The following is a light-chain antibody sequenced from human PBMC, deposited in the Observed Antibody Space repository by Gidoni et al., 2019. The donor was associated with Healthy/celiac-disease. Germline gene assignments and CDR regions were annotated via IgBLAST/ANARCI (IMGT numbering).Light chain of an antibody. CDR1: QSISSY. J-gene: IGKJ4*01. CDR3: QQSYSTPLT. V-gene: IGKV1-39*01. Sequence: DIQMTPSPSSLSASVGDRVTITCRASQSISSYLNWYQQKPGKAPKLLIYAASSVQSGVPSRFSGSGSGTDFTLTISSLQPEDFATYYCQQSYSTPLTFGGGTKVEIK. CDR2: AAS.